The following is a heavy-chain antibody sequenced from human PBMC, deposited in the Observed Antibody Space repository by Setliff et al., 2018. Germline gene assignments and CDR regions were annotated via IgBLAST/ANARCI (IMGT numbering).Heavy chain of an antibody. CDR1: GGSFSGYY. V-gene: IGHV4-34*01. CDR3: ARESRYYYDNLGTLDY. CDR2: IYYSGST. J-gene: IGHJ4*02. Sequence: PSETLSLTCAVYGGSFSGYYWSWIRQPPGKGLEWIGAIYYSGSTYHNPSLKSRVTISMDTSKNQFSLKLSSVTAADTAVYYCARESRYYYDNLGTLDYWGQGTLVTVSS. D-gene: IGHD3-22*01.